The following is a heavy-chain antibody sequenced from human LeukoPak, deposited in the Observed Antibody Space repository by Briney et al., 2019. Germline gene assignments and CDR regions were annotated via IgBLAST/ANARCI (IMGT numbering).Heavy chain of an antibody. CDR2: ISAYNGNT. V-gene: IGHV1-18*01. CDR3: ARIGYCSSTSCSWDWFDP. J-gene: IGHJ5*02. CDR1: GYTFTSYG. D-gene: IGHD2-2*01. Sequence: AASVKVSCKASGYTFTSYGISWVRQAPGQGLEWMGWISAYNGNTNYAQKLQGRVTMTTDTSTSTAYMDLRSLRSDDTAVYYCARIGYCSSTSCSWDWFDPWGQGTLVTVSS.